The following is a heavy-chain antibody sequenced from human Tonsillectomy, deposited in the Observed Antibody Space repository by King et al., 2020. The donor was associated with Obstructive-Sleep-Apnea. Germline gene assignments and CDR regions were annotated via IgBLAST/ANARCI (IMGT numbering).Heavy chain of an antibody. V-gene: IGHV3-23*04. CDR2: ISGSGGNT. D-gene: IGHD5-18*01. Sequence: VQLVDSGGGLVQPGGSLRLSCAASGFTFSSYAMSWVRQAPGKGLEWVSTISGSGGNTYYADSLKVRFTISRDNSKNTLYLQMNSLRAEDTAVYYCAKGRGYNYPNWYFDFWGRGTLVTVSS. CDR3: AKGRGYNYPNWYFDF. CDR1: GFTFSSYA. J-gene: IGHJ2*01.